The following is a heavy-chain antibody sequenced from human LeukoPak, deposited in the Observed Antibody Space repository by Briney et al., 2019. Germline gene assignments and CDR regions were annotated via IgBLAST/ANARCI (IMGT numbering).Heavy chain of an antibody. J-gene: IGHJ5*02. CDR2: ISGSGTI. V-gene: IGHV4-4*07. CDR1: GGSINSY. CDR3: ARDSGTTGEVKFDP. Sequence: SESLSLTCTVSGGSINSYWSWIRQPAGKGLEWIGRISGSGTITYNPALQSRLSISIDTSKNQFSLKLMSVTAADTAVYYCARDSGTTGEVKFDPWGQGTLVTVSS. D-gene: IGHD3-10*01.